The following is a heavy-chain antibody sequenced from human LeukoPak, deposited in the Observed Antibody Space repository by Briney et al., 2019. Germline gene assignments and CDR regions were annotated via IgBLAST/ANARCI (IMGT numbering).Heavy chain of an antibody. CDR1: GFTFSIFW. J-gene: IGHJ6*02. CDR3: ARDSSSLGNYYGMDV. Sequence: GGSLRLSCAASGFTFSIFWMSWVRQAPGKGLEWVANIRQDGSEKYYVDSVKGRFTMSRDNAKNSLYLQMNSLRAEDTAVYCCARDSSSLGNYYGMDVWGQGTTVTVSS. V-gene: IGHV3-7*01. D-gene: IGHD6-13*01. CDR2: IRQDGSEK.